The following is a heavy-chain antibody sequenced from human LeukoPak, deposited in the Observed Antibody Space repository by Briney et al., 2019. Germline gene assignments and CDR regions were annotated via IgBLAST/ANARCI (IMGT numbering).Heavy chain of an antibody. CDR2: ISGSGGST. CDR1: GFTFSSYA. V-gene: IGHV3-23*01. J-gene: IGHJ5*02. D-gene: IGHD6-13*01. CDR3: AKATSIAAAGNNWFVP. Sequence: PGGSLRLSCAASGFTFSSYAMSWVRQAPGKGLEWVSAISGSGGSTYYADSVKGRFTITRDNSKNTLYLQMNSLRAEDTAVYYCAKATSIAAAGNNWFVPWGQGTLVTVSS.